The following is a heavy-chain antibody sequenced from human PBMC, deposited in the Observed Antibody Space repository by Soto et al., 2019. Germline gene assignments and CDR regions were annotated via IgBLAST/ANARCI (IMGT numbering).Heavy chain of an antibody. Sequence: EVQLLESGGGLVRPGGSLTLSCAVSGFTFTNYGINWVRQAPGKGLEWVSSVSKSDHTYYSESVKGRFTISRDNARNSVSLQMANLRAEDTAVYYCTREDSIIIPAVEDFWGQGTLVTVSS. J-gene: IGHJ4*02. V-gene: IGHV3-21*01. CDR1: GFTFTNYG. D-gene: IGHD6-19*01. CDR3: TREDSIIIPAVEDF. CDR2: VSKSDHT.